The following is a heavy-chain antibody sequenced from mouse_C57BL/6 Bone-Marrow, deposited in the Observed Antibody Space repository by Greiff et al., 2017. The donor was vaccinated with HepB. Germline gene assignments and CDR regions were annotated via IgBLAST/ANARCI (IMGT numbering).Heavy chain of an antibody. CDR3: TAYALYAMDY. CDR1: GFTFSNYW. J-gene: IGHJ4*01. Sequence: KLLESGGGLVQPGGSMKLSCVASGFTFSNYWMNWVRQSPEKGLEWVAQIRLKSDNYATHYAESVKGRFTISRDDSKSSVYLQMNNLRAEDTGIYYCTAYALYAMDYWGQGTSVTVSS. CDR2: IRLKSDNYAT. D-gene: IGHD6-5*01. V-gene: IGHV6-3*01.